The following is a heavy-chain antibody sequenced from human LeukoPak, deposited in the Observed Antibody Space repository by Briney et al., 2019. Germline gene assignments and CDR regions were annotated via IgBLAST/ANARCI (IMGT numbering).Heavy chain of an antibody. CDR2: IYYSGST. V-gene: IGHV4-31*03. D-gene: IGHD2-21*02. J-gene: IGHJ4*02. CDR3: ARAGDQYYFDY. Sequence: SETLSLTCTVSGGSICSGGYYWSWIRQHPGKGLEWIGYIYYSGSTYYNPSLKSRVTISVDTSKNQFSLKLSSVTAADTAVYYCARAGDQYYFDYWGQGTLVTVSS. CDR1: GGSICSGGYY.